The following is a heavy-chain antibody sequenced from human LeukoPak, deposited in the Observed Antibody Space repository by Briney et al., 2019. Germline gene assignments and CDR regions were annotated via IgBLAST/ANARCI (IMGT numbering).Heavy chain of an antibody. CDR2: IIPIFGTA. J-gene: IGHJ5*02. CDR1: GGTFSNDA. CDR3: ARGPISMIVVDGRFVPNWLDP. V-gene: IGHV1-69*06. D-gene: IGHD3-22*01. Sequence: SVKVSCKASGGTFSNDAISWVRQAPGQGLEWMGGIIPIFGTANYAQTFQGRVTITADKSTSTAYMELSSLRSEDTAVYYCARGPISMIVVDGRFVPNWLDPWGQGTLVTVSS.